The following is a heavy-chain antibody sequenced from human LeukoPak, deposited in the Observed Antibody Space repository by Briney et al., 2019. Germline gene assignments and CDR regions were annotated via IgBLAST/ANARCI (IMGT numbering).Heavy chain of an antibody. V-gene: IGHV4-4*07. CDR2: VSTTGNT. D-gene: IGHD4-17*01. Sequence: SETLSLTCTVSGASITSYSWSWIRLPAGKELEWIGRVSTTGNTNYNPSLKSRVTMSVDTSKSQFSLKLSSVTAADTAVYYCARDRSGDYGVDYWGQGTLVTVSS. J-gene: IGHJ4*02. CDR1: GASITSYS. CDR3: ARDRSGDYGVDY.